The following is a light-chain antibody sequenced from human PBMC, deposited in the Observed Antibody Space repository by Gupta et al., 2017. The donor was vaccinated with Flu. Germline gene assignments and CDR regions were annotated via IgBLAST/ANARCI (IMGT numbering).Light chain of an antibody. CDR2: GAS. CDR1: QSVSSN. Sequence: EIVMTQSPATLSLSPGERATLSCRASQSVSSNLAWIQKKPGQAPRLLIYGASTRVTDIQARFSGSGAGTEFTLTISSRQSEDVAVYYCQQYNHGPPVWTFGQGTTVDIK. V-gene: IGKV3-15*01. J-gene: IGKJ1*01. CDR3: QQYNHGPPVWT.